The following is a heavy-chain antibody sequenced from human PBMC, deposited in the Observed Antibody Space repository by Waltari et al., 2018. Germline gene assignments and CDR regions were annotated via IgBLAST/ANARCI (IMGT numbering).Heavy chain of an antibody. Sequence: QVQLQESGPGLVKPSETLSLTCAVSGYSISSGYYWGWIRQPPGKGLEWIGSIYHSGSTYYNPSLKSRVTISVDTSKNQFSLKLSSVTAADTAVYYCARHPLTDAFDIWGQGTMVIVSS. V-gene: IGHV4-38-2*01. J-gene: IGHJ3*02. CDR2: IYHSGST. CDR3: ARHPLTDAFDI. CDR1: GYSISSGYY.